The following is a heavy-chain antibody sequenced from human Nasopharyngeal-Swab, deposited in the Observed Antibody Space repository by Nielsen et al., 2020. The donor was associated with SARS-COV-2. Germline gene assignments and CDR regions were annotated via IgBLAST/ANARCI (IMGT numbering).Heavy chain of an antibody. J-gene: IGHJ6*02. CDR2: MYYSGSP. CDR1: GGSISSYY. D-gene: IGHD3-9*01. CDR3: ARRYFASLYVMDV. V-gene: IGHV4-59*01. Sequence: SETLSLTCTVSGGSISSYYWSWIRQPPGKGLEWIGYMYYSGSPKYNPSLQSRVTISVDRSKTQFSLRLSSVTAADTAVYYCARRYFASLYVMDVWGQGTTVTVSS.